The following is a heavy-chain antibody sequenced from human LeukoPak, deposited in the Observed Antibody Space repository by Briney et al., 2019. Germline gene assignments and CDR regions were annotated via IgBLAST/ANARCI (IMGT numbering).Heavy chain of an antibody. CDR2: ISYDGSNK. Sequence: GGSLRLSCAASGFTFSSYGMHWVRQAPGKGLEWVAVISYDGSNKYYADSVKGRFTISRDNSKNTLYLQMNSLRAEDTAVYYWGKDRGTRYFQQRGQGNLVNVSS. CDR1: GFTFSSYG. CDR3: GKDRGTRYFQQ. J-gene: IGHJ1*01. D-gene: IGHD1-14*01. V-gene: IGHV3-30*18.